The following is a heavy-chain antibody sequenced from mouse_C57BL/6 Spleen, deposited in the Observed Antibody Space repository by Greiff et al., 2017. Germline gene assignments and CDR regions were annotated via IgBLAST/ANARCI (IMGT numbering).Heavy chain of an antibody. J-gene: IGHJ1*03. CDR2: IYLGNGYT. CDR1: GYTFTSYG. Sequence: EVQLQQPGAELVRPGSSVKMSCKTSGYTFTSYGINWVKQRPGQGLEWIGYIYLGNGYTEYNEKFKGKATLTSDTSSSTAYMLLSSLTSEDSSIYYCARGTGRYCHWYFDVWGTGTTVTVSS. CDR3: ARGTGRYCHWYFDV. V-gene: IGHV1-58*01. D-gene: IGHD1-1*01.